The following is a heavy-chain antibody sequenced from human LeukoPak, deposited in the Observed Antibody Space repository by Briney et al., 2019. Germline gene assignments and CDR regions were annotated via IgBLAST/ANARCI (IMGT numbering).Heavy chain of an antibody. CDR3: AREGGLGDYGGWLDY. Sequence: PGGSLRLSCAASGFTVSSNYMSWVRQAPGKGLEWVSVIYSSGSTYYADSVKGRFTISRDNAKNSLYLQMNSLRAEDTAVYYCAREGGLGDYGGWLDYWGQGTLVTVSS. V-gene: IGHV3-53*01. CDR1: GFTVSSNY. D-gene: IGHD4-23*01. CDR2: IYSSGST. J-gene: IGHJ4*02.